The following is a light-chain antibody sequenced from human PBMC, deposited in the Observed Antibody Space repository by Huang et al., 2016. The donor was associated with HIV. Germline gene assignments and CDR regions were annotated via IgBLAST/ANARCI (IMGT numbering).Light chain of an antibody. V-gene: IGKV2-30*01. CDR2: KLS. CDR3: MQASHGAAT. J-gene: IGKJ1*01. CDR1: QSLVYGDGNIY. Sequence: DVLLTQSPLSLPVTLGQPAFITCKSNQSLVYGDGNIYLNWFHQRQGHSPRRLMYKLSNRDSGVPDRFSAGGSGTDFTLWISEVEAEDVGDYYCMQASHGAATFGQGTRVDIK.